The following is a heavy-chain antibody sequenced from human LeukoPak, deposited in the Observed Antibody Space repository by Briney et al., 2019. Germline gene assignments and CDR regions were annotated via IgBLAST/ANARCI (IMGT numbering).Heavy chain of an antibody. D-gene: IGHD1-1*01. V-gene: IGHV5-51*01. CDR1: GYSFTSYW. Sequence: RGESLKISCKGSGYSFTSYWIGWVRQMPGKGLEWMGIIYPGDSDTRYSPSFQGQVTISADKSISTAYLQWSSLKASDTAMYYCARRGVQLERRGWFDPWGQGTLVTVSS. CDR2: IYPGDSDT. CDR3: ARRGVQLERRGWFDP. J-gene: IGHJ5*02.